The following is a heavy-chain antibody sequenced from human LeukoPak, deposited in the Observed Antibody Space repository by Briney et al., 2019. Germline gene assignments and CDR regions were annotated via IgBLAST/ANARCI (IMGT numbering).Heavy chain of an antibody. CDR1: GFIFSSYW. J-gene: IGHJ5*02. D-gene: IGHD6-6*01. V-gene: IGHV3-23*01. CDR2: ISGSGGST. Sequence: PGGSLRLSCAASGFIFSSYWMTWVRQTPGKGLEWVSAISGSGGSTYYADSVKGRFTISRDNSKNTLYLQMNSLRAEDTAVYYCAKDRYSSSSFDWFDPWGQGTLVTVSS. CDR3: AKDRYSSSSFDWFDP.